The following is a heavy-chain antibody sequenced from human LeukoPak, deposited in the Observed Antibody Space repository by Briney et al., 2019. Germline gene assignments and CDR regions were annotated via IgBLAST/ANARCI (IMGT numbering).Heavy chain of an antibody. CDR2: FDPEDGET. CDR1: GYTLTELS. J-gene: IGHJ6*04. Sequence: ASVKVSCKVSGYTLTELSMHWVRQAPGKGLEWMGGFDPEDGETIYAQKFQGRVTMTEDASTDTAYMELSSLRSEDTAVYYCATSIVVDPAEKIMYSYGMDVWGKGPTVTVSS. CDR3: ATSIVVDPAEKIMYSYGMDV. D-gene: IGHD2-2*01. V-gene: IGHV1-24*01.